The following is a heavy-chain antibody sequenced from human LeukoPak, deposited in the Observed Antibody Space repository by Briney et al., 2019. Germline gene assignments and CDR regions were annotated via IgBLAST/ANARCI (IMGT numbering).Heavy chain of an antibody. V-gene: IGHV4-59*08. J-gene: IGHJ3*02. CDR3: ARGRVLRYFDWTPPLSAFGI. Sequence: SETLSLTCTVSGGSISSYYWSWIRQPPGKGLEWIGYIYYSGSTNYNPSLKSRVTISVDTSKNQFSLKLSSVTAADTAVYYCARGRVLRYFDWTPPLSAFGIWGQGTMVTVSS. D-gene: IGHD3-9*01. CDR2: IYYSGST. CDR1: GGSISSYY.